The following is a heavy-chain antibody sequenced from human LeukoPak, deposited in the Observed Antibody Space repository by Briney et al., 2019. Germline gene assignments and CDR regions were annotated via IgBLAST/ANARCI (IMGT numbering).Heavy chain of an antibody. D-gene: IGHD4-17*01. V-gene: IGHV3-66*02. CDR2: VYSGGST. Sequence: GGSLRLTCAASGFTVSSNYMSWVRQAPGKGLEWVSVVYSGGSTYYADSVKGRFTISRDNSKNTLYLQMNSLRAEDTAVYYCARSQYYGDYVGYWGQGTLVTVSS. CDR1: GFTVSSNY. J-gene: IGHJ4*02. CDR3: ARSQYYGDYVGY.